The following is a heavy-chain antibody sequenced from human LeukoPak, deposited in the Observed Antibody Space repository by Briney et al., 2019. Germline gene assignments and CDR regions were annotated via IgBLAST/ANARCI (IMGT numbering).Heavy chain of an antibody. J-gene: IGHJ6*03. CDR3: ARAYSSSWYPGVWYYYYMDV. Sequence: PSETLSLTCTVSGGSITSYYWSWIRQPAGKGLEWIGRIYNSGSTNYNPSLKSRVTMSVDASKNQFSLKLSSVTAADTAVYYCARAYSSSWYPGVWYYYYMDVWGKGTTVTVSS. V-gene: IGHV4-4*07. CDR2: IYNSGST. CDR1: GGSITSYY. D-gene: IGHD6-13*01.